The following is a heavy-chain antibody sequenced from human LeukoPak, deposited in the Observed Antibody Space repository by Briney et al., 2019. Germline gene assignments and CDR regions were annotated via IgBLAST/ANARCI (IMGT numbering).Heavy chain of an antibody. V-gene: IGHV4-39*07. D-gene: IGHD2-21*01. CDR1: GGSISSYY. CDR3: ARDGRYCGGDCYDDY. J-gene: IGHJ4*02. Sequence: SETPSLTCTVSGGSISSYYWGWIRQPPGKELEWIGSIYYSGSTYYNPSLKSRVTISVDTSKNQFSLKLSSVTAADTAVYYCARDGRYCGGDCYDDYWGQGTLVTVSS. CDR2: IYYSGST.